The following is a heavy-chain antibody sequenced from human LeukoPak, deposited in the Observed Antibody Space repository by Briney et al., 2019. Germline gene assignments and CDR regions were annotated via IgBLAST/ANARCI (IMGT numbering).Heavy chain of an antibody. CDR3: ARNTYYDFWSGYSLGFDY. J-gene: IGHJ4*02. CDR1: GFTFSSYG. D-gene: IGHD3-3*01. Sequence: GALRLSCAASGFTFSSYGMHWVRQAPGKGLEWVAVISYDGSNKYYADSVKGRFTISRDNSKNTLYLQMNSLRAEDTAVYYCARNTYYDFWSGYSLGFDYWGQGTLVTVSS. CDR2: ISYDGSNK. V-gene: IGHV3-30*03.